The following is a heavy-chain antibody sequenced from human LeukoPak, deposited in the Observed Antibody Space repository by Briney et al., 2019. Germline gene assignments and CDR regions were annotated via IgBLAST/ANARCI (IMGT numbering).Heavy chain of an antibody. Sequence: PGGSLRLSCAASGFTFSSYSMNWVRQAPGKGLEWVSSISSSSSYIYYADSVKGRFTISRDNAKNSLYLQMNSLRAEDTAVYYCAREYYGSGTNYYYYYGMDVWGQGTTVTVSS. V-gene: IGHV3-21*01. CDR3: AREYYGSGTNYYYYYGMDV. D-gene: IGHD3-10*01. CDR2: ISSSSSYI. CDR1: GFTFSSYS. J-gene: IGHJ6*02.